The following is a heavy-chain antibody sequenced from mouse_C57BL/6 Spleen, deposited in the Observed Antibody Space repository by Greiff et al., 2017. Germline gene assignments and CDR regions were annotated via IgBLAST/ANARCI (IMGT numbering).Heavy chain of an antibody. Sequence: EVMLVESGGDFVKPGGSLKLSCAASGFTFSSYGMPWVRQTPDKRLEWVATLCTGGCYTYYPDSVKGRFTISRDNAKNTLYLQTSRLKSEDTAMYYCASLMDYWGQGTSVTVSS. CDR3: ASLMDY. CDR1: GFTFSSYG. V-gene: IGHV5-6*02. CDR2: LCTGGCYT. J-gene: IGHJ4*01.